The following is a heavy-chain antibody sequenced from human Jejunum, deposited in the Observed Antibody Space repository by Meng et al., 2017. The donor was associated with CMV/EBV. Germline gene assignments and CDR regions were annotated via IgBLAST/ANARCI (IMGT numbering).Heavy chain of an antibody. J-gene: IGHJ4*02. CDR1: A. CDR3: ATGGGLYCTVGSCYYPLDN. D-gene: IGHD2-15*01. V-gene: IGHV3-30*03. Sequence: ARYRVPEAPGRGVRWVPIISYDDTNEYCADSVKTRFTISRDISTNTLSLQMNSLGRDDTAVYFCATGGGLYCTVGSCYYPLDNWGQGTLVTVSS. CDR2: ISYDDTNE.